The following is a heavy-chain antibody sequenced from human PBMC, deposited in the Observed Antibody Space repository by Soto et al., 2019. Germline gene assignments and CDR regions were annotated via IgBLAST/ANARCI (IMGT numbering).Heavy chain of an antibody. CDR3: ARDDYIDYYGMDV. CDR1: GYSISSGYY. D-gene: IGHD4-4*01. CDR2: IYQSGST. Sequence: PSETLSLTCAVSGYSISSGYYWAWIRQSTGKGLEWIGNIYQSGSTYYNPSLKSRVTISVDTSKNQFSLKLTSVTAADTAVYYCARDDYIDYYGMDVWGQGTTVTVSS. V-gene: IGHV4-38-2*02. J-gene: IGHJ6*02.